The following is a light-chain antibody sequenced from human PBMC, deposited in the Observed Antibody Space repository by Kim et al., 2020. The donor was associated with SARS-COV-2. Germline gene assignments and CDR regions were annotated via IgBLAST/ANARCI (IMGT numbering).Light chain of an antibody. V-gene: IGLV3-19*01. CDR3: NSRDSSGNHWV. CDR1: RPRTNY. CDR2: GKN. J-gene: IGLJ3*02. Sequence: ALGQTVRIKCQGNRPRTNYERWDQQKPGQAPGLVIYGKNNRPSGIPDRFSGSSSGNTASLTITGAQAEDEADYYCNSRDSSGNHWVFGGGTQLTVL.